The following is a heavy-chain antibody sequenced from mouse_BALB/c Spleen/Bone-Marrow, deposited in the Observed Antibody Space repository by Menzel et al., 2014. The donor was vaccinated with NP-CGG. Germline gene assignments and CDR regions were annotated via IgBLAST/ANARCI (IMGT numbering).Heavy chain of an antibody. Sequence: EVKLMESGGGLVQPGGSLKLSCAASGFTFSSYGMSWVRQTPDKRLELVATINSNGGSTYYPDSVKGRFTISRDNAKXTLYLQMSSLKSEDTAMYYCARDPLYYYAWGQGTLVTVSA. D-gene: IGHD1-1*01. CDR1: GFTFSSYG. V-gene: IGHV5-6-3*01. J-gene: IGHJ3*01. CDR3: ARDPLYYYA. CDR2: INSNGGST.